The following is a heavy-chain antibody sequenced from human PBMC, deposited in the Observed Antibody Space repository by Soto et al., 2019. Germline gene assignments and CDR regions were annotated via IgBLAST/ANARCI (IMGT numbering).Heavy chain of an antibody. CDR1: TYTFTNYD. CDR3: AKGPRNWGVDY. V-gene: IGHV1-8*01. Sequence: QVQLVQSGAEVKKPGASVKVSCKASTYTFTNYDINWFRQATGQGLEWMGWMNPTNGNTGYAQNFQGRVTMTRSTSITTANIELSSRRSEDKAVYYCAKGPRNWGVDYWGQGTLVTVSS. CDR2: MNPTNGNT. D-gene: IGHD7-27*01. J-gene: IGHJ4*02.